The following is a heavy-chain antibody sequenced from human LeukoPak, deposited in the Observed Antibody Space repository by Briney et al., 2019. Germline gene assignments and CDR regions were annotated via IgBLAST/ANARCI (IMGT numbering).Heavy chain of an antibody. CDR1: GFTFNTYA. D-gene: IGHD4-17*01. Sequence: GGSLRLSCAASGFTFNTYATSWVRQAPGKGLEWVSSISENGESTYYADSVKGRFTISRDNSRNTLYLQMNSLRAEDTAVYYCASYFHYGDYASLWYWGQGTLVTVSS. J-gene: IGHJ4*02. CDR3: ASYFHYGDYASLWY. CDR2: ISENGEST. V-gene: IGHV3-23*01.